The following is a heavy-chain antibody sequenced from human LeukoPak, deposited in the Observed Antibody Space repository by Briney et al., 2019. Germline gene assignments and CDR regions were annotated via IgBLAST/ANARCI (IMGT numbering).Heavy chain of an antibody. Sequence: ASVKVSCKASGYTFTSYDINWVRQATGQGLERMGWMNPNSGNTGYAQKFQGGVTMTRNTSISTAYMELSSLRSEDTAVYYCARGVRSLGDAFDIWGQGTMVTVSS. CDR2: MNPNSGNT. D-gene: IGHD3-10*01. CDR1: GYTFTSYD. J-gene: IGHJ3*02. CDR3: ARGVRSLGDAFDI. V-gene: IGHV1-8*01.